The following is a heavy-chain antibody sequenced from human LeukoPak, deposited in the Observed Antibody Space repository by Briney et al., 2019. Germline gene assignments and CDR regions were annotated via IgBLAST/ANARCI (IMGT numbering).Heavy chain of an antibody. CDR3: ARESFNYGPFDY. V-gene: IGHV1-18*01. D-gene: IGHD3-16*01. CDR1: GYTFTSYG. CDR2: ISAYNGNT. Sequence: GASVTVSCTASGYTFTSYGISWVRQAPGQGLEWMGWISAYNGNTNYAQKLQGRVTMTTDTSTNTAYMELRSLRSDDTAVYYCARESFNYGPFDYWGQGTLVTVSS. J-gene: IGHJ4*02.